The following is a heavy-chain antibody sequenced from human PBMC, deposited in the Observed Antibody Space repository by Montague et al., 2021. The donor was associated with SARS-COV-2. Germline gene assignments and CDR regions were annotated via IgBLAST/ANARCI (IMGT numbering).Heavy chain of an antibody. Sequence: SETLSLTCTLSGGSISSSSYYWGWIRQPPGKGLEWIGSIYYSGSTYYXPSLKSRVTISVDTSKDQFSLRLSSVTAADTAVYYCAREPQVGAMDYWGQGTLVTVSS. CDR1: GGSISSSSYY. CDR2: IYYSGST. D-gene: IGHD1-26*01. J-gene: IGHJ4*02. V-gene: IGHV4-39*02. CDR3: AREPQVGAMDY.